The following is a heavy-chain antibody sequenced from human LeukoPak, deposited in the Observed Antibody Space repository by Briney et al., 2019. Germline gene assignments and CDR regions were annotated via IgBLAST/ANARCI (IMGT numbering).Heavy chain of an antibody. CDR3: ASGAVAATPLWNY. V-gene: IGHV4-34*01. J-gene: IGHJ4*02. D-gene: IGHD6-19*01. Sequence: SETLSLTCAVYGGSFSGYYWSWIRQPPGQGLEWIGEINHSGSTSYNPSLKSRVTISIDTSKKQFSLKLNAVIAADTAFYYCASGAVAATPLWNYWGQGTVVTVSS. CDR2: INHSGST. CDR1: GGSFSGYY.